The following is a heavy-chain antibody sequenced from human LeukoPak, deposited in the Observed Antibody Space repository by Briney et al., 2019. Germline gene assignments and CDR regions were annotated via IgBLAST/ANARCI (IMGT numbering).Heavy chain of an antibody. D-gene: IGHD3-22*01. CDR3: ARARVDYDSSGYYPHYFDY. CDR1: GGSISSYY. J-gene: IGHJ4*02. Sequence: SETLSLTCTVSGGSISSYYWSWIRQPAGKGLEWIGRIYTSGSTNYNPSLKSRVTISVDTSKNQFSLKLSSVTAADTAVYYCARARVDYDSSGYYPHYFDYWGQGTLVTVSS. V-gene: IGHV4-4*07. CDR2: IYTSGST.